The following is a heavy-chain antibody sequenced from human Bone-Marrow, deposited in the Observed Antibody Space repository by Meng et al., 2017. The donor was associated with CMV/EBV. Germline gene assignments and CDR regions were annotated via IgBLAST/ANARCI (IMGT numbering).Heavy chain of an antibody. Sequence: SETLSLTCTVSGDSIRSSIYYWGWIRQPPGKGLEWIGSIYYSGNTFYNPSLKSRVTISVDTSKNQFSLKLSSVTAADTAVYYCARETMILAVDYWGQGTRVTVYS. J-gene: IGHJ4*02. CDR2: IYYSGNT. D-gene: IGHD3-22*01. CDR1: GDSIRSSIYY. V-gene: IGHV4-39*07. CDR3: ARETMILAVDY.